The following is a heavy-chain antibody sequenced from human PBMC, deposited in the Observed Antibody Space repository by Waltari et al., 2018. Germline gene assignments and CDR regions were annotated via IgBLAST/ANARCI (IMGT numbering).Heavy chain of an antibody. CDR1: GFTVSSNY. Sequence: EVQLVETGGGLIQPGWSLRLSCAASGFTVSSNYMRWVRQPPGKGLEWVSVIYSGGRTYYADSVKGRFTSSRDNSKNTLYLQMNSLRAEDTAVYYCAGSTHGRNFDYWGQGTLVTVSS. J-gene: IGHJ4*02. V-gene: IGHV3-53*02. CDR3: AGSTHGRNFDY. D-gene: IGHD1-26*01. CDR2: IYSGGRT.